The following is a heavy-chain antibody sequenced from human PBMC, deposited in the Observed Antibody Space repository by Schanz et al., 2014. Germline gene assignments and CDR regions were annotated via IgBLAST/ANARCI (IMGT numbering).Heavy chain of an antibody. Sequence: VQLVESGGGVVQPGRSLRLSCAASGFNISTYGMHWVRQAPGKGLEWVSAISGSGGSTVYADSVKGRFTISRDNSNNTVFLQMNSLRAEDTAVYYCAKDFFIGVARGVIISHDAIDIWGQGTKXTVSS. CDR3: AKDFFIGVARGVIISHDAIDI. D-gene: IGHD3-10*01. CDR1: GFNISTYG. V-gene: IGHV3-23*04. J-gene: IGHJ3*02. CDR2: ISGSGGST.